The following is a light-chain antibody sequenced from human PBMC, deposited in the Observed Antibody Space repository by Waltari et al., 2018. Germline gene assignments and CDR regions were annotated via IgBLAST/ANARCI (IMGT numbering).Light chain of an antibody. CDR3: QQYYTYPPT. Sequence: AIRMTQSPSSFSASTGDRVTTTCRASQGISSYLACYQQKPGTAPKLLIYATSTLQSGVPSRFSGSGSGTDFSLTISCLQSEDFATYYCQQYYTYPPTFGPGTKVDIK. CDR1: QGISSY. V-gene: IGKV1-8*01. J-gene: IGKJ3*01. CDR2: ATS.